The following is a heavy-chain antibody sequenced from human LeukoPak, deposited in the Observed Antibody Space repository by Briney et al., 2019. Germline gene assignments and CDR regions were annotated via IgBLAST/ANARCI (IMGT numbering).Heavy chain of an antibody. CDR1: GFTFSSYA. CDR3: ARDFYDTSGYYYDY. CDR2: ISYDGSSK. V-gene: IGHV3-30*04. D-gene: IGHD3-22*01. Sequence: GGSLRLSCAASGFTFSSYAMNWVRRAPGKGLEWVAVISYDGSSKYYADSVKGRFTISRDNSKNTLYLQMNSLRAEDTAVYYCARDFYDTSGYYYDYWGQGTLVTVSS. J-gene: IGHJ4*02.